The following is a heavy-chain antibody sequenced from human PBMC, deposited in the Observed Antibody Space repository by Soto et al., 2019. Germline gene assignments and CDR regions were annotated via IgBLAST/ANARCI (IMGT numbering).Heavy chain of an antibody. CDR1: GYTFTSYG. V-gene: IGHV1-18*01. J-gene: IGHJ3*02. Sequence: ASVKVSCKASGYTFTSYGIIWVRQAPGQGLEWMGWISAYNGNTNYAQKLQGRVTMTTDTSTSTAYMELRSLRSDDTAVYYCARVRTYIVVVPVDAFDIWGQGTMVTVSS. D-gene: IGHD2-2*01. CDR3: ARVRTYIVVVPVDAFDI. CDR2: ISAYNGNT.